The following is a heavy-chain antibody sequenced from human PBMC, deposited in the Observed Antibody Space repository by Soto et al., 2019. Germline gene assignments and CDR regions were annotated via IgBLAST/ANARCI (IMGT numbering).Heavy chain of an antibody. CDR2: ISSDSLGT. CDR1: GFSFSSYS. J-gene: IGHJ4*02. D-gene: IGHD3-3*01. Sequence: GGSLRLSCRASGFSFSSYSIDWVRPAPGKSLEWIAYISSDSLGTYYAASVRGRFTVSRENVKNEVYLQMASLRGEDTGVYYCARDRRGGLEPHFDYWGPGTLVTVAS. CDR3: ARDRRGGLEPHFDY. V-gene: IGHV3-48*01.